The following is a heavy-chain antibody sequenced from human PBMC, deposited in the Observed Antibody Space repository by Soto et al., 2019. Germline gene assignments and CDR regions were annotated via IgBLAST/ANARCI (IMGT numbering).Heavy chain of an antibody. J-gene: IGHJ6*02. CDR3: ARESPLSGYCSGGSCYSVDV. Sequence: SETLSLTCTVSGGSISSGGYYWSWIRQHPGKGLEWIGYIYYSGSTYYNPSLKSRVTISVDTSKNQFSLKLSSVTAADTAVYYCARESPLSGYCSGGSCYSVDVWGQGTTVTVSS. D-gene: IGHD2-15*01. V-gene: IGHV4-31*03. CDR2: IYYSGST. CDR1: GGSISSGGYY.